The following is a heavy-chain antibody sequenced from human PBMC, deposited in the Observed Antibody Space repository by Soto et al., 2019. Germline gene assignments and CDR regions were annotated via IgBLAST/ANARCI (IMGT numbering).Heavy chain of an antibody. Sequence: PSETLSLTCTVSGGSISSSSYYWGWIRQPPGKGLEWIGSIYYSGSTYYNPSLKSRVTISVDTSKNQFSLKLSSVTAADTAVYYCARYSVGITMVRGVYYFDYCGQGTLVTV. CDR3: ARYSVGITMVRGVYYFDY. V-gene: IGHV4-39*01. CDR2: IYYSGST. J-gene: IGHJ4*02. CDR1: GGSISSSSYY. D-gene: IGHD3-10*01.